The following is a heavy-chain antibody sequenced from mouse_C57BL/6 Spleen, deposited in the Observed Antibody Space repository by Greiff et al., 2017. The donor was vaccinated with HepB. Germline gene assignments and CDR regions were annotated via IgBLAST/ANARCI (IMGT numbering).Heavy chain of an antibody. V-gene: IGHV1-82*01. CDR1: GYAFSSSW. CDR3: AREHYGSSPYYFDY. D-gene: IGHD1-1*01. J-gene: IGHJ2*01. Sequence: VQRVESGPELVKPGASVKISCKASGYAFSSSWMNWVKQRPGKGLEWIGRIYPGDGDTNYNGKFKGKATLTADKSSSTAYMQLSSLTSEDSAVYFCAREHYGSSPYYFDYWGQGTTLTVSS. CDR2: IYPGDGDT.